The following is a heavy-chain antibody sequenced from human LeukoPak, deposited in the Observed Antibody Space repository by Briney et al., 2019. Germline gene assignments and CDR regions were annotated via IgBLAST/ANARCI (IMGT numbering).Heavy chain of an antibody. J-gene: IGHJ5*02. CDR3: ARDVTYHGGDWFDP. V-gene: IGHV3-11*04. Sequence: PGGSLGLSCEVSGFTFSDYYMSWIRQAPGKGLEWVSYISSTATSIYYADSVKGRFTVSRDNAKNSLYLQMNSLRAEDTAVYYCARDVTYHGGDWFDPWGQGTLVNVSS. CDR2: ISSTATSI. D-gene: IGHD4-23*01. CDR1: GFTFSDYY.